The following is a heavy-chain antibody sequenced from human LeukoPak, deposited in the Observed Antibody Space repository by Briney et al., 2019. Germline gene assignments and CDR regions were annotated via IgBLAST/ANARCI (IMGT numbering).Heavy chain of an antibody. Sequence: GGSLRLSCAASGFTFSSYEMNWVRQAPGKGLEWVSYISSSGTTIYCADSVKGRFTISRDNAKNSLYLQMNSLRVEDTAVYYCAREPRLDYWGQGTLVIVSS. CDR2: ISSSGTTI. D-gene: IGHD3-22*01. CDR1: GFTFSSYE. J-gene: IGHJ4*02. V-gene: IGHV3-48*03. CDR3: AREPRLDY.